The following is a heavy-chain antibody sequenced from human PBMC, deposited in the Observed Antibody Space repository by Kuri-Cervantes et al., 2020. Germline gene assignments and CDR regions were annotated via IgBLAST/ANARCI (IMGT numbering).Heavy chain of an antibody. D-gene: IGHD6-6*01. J-gene: IGHJ6*02. Sequence: GSLRLSCTVSGGSISSYYWSWIRQPAGKGLEWIGRIYTSGSTNYNPSLKSRVTMSVDTSKNQFSLKLSSVTAADTAVYYCARDGVLIAARPGVYYYYYGMDVRGQGTTVTVSS. V-gene: IGHV4-4*07. CDR1: GGSISSYY. CDR2: IYTSGST. CDR3: ARDGVLIAARPGVYYYYYGMDV.